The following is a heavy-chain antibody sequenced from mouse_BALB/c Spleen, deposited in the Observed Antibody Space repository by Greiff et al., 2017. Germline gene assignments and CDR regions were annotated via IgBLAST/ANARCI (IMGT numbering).Heavy chain of an antibody. V-gene: IGHV1-80*01. CDR2: IYPGDGDT. CDR1: GYAFSSYW. D-gene: IGHD2-14*01. J-gene: IGHJ4*01. Sequence: VQLQQSGAELVRPGSSVKISCKASGYAFSSYWMNWVKQRPGQGLEWIGQIYPGDGDTNYNGKFKGKATLTADKSSSTAYMQLSSLTSEDSAVYFCARSKAYYRYDEGMDYWGQGTSVTVSS. CDR3: ARSKAYYRYDEGMDY.